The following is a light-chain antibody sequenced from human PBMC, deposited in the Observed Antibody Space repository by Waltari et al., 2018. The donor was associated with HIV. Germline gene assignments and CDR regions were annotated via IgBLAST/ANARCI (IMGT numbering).Light chain of an antibody. V-gene: IGLV2-8*01. J-gene: IGLJ3*02. Sequence: QSALTQPPSASGSPGQSVTILCPGTSSDVGGSKYVSWYQQHPGKAPKLMIYGVNKRPSGVPDRFSGSKSANTASLTVSGLQADDEADYYCNSYAGSNNWVLGGGTKLTVL. CDR1: SSDVGGSKY. CDR3: NSYAGSNNWV. CDR2: GVN.